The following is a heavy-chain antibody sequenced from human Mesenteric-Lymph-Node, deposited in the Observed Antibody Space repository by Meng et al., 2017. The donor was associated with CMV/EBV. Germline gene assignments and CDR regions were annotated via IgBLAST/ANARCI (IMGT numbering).Heavy chain of an antibody. CDR3: ARSPYGGPLGY. Sequence: GGSLRLSCAASGFTFSSYWMSWVRQAPGKGLEWVANIKQDGSEKYYVDSVKGRFTISRDNSKNTLYLQMNSLRAEDTAVYYCARSPYGGPLGYWGQGTLVTVSS. D-gene: IGHD4-23*01. V-gene: IGHV3-7*01. CDR2: IKQDGSEK. J-gene: IGHJ4*02. CDR1: GFTFSSYW.